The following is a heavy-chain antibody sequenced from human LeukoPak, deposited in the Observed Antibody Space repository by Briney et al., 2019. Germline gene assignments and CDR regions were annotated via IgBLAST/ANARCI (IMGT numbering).Heavy chain of an antibody. CDR2: IFHSGNS. D-gene: IGHD5-24*01. V-gene: IGHV4-59*07. J-gene: IGHJ3*02. CDR3: ERVLRRDGYNYRAFDI. CDR1: GGSIRNYY. Sequence: PSDTLSLTCRVSGGSIRNYYWSWIRQPPGKGLEWIGFIFHSGNSNYNPSLKSRVTISIDTYKNQFSLKLSSVTAADTAVYYCERVLRRDGYNYRAFDIWGQGTMVTVSS.